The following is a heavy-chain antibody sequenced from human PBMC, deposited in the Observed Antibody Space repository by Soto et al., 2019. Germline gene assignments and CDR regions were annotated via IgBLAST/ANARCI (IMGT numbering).Heavy chain of an antibody. CDR3: ARAKKGIAAAENWFDP. J-gene: IGHJ5*02. Sequence: QVQLQESGPGLVKPSQTLSLTCTVSGGSISSGGYYWSWIRQHPGKGLEWSGDIYYSGSTYYNPSLKSRVTTSVDTSKNQFSLKLSSVTAADTAVYYCARAKKGIAAAENWFDPWGQGTLVTVSS. CDR1: GGSISSGGYY. V-gene: IGHV4-31*03. D-gene: IGHD6-13*01. CDR2: IYYSGST.